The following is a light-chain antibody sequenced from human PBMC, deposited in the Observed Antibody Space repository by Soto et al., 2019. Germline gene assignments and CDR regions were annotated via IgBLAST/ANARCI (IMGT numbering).Light chain of an antibody. V-gene: IGKV3-20*01. Sequence: EFVLTQSPGTLSVSPWESATLSCRASQSVSSNLACYQQKPGQAPRLLMYGASSRATGIPDRFSGSGSGTDFTLTISRLEPEDFAVYYCQQYGSAPSTFGQGTKVDIK. CDR3: QQYGSAPST. J-gene: IGKJ1*01. CDR2: GAS. CDR1: QSVSSN.